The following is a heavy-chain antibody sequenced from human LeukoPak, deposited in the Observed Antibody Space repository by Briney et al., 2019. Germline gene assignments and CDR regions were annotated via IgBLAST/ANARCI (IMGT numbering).Heavy chain of an antibody. CDR2: INQDESEK. V-gene: IGHV3-7*04. CDR3: ARGSGYKYIY. D-gene: IGHD5-18*01. Sequence: GGSLRLPCAVSGMTFKNYWMSWFRQTPGKGLEWVATINQDESEKYYLDSVKGRFTISRDTAKNSLYLQMYSLRAEDTAVYYCARGSGYKYIYWGQGTLVTVSS. CDR1: GMTFKNYW. J-gene: IGHJ4*02.